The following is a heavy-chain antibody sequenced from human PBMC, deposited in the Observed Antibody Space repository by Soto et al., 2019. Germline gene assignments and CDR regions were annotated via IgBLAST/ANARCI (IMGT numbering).Heavy chain of an antibody. J-gene: IGHJ6*03. D-gene: IGHD3-16*02. CDR1: GFTFDDYA. V-gene: IGHV3-9*01. Sequence: EVQLVESEGGLVQPGRSLRLSCAASGFTFDDYAMHWVRQAPGKVLEWVSGISRNSGSIVYADSVNGRFTISRDNAKNPLYLQMNSLRAEDTALYYCAKDKGDYIWGSYRPSDYYYYMDVWGKGTTVTVSS. CDR3: AKDKGDYIWGSYRPSDYYYYMDV. CDR2: ISRNSGSI.